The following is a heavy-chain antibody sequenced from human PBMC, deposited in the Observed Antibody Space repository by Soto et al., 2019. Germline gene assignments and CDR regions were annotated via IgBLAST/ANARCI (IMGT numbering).Heavy chain of an antibody. CDR3: ARDSRLVVVPAAMPYYYYYYMDV. CDR2: IIPIFGTA. CDR1: GGTFSSYA. J-gene: IGHJ6*03. Sequence: ASVKVSCKASGGTFSSYAISWVRQAPGQGLEWMGGIIPIFGTANYAQKFQGRVTITADESTSTAYMELSSLRSEDTAVDYCARDSRLVVVPAAMPYYYYYYMDVWGKGTTVTVSS. V-gene: IGHV1-69*13. D-gene: IGHD2-2*01.